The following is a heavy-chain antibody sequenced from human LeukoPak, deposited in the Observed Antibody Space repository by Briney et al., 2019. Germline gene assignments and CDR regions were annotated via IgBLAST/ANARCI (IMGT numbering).Heavy chain of an antibody. CDR2: IYYSAST. CDR3: ARVKVIDAFDI. J-gene: IGHJ3*02. D-gene: IGHD3-22*01. V-gene: IGHV4-59*01. CDR1: GGSISSYY. Sequence: SETLSLTCTVSGGSISSYYWSWLRQPPGKGVEWIGYIYYSASTNYNPSLKSRVTISVDTSKNHFSLKLSSVTAADTAVYYCARVKVIDAFDIWGQGTMVTVSS.